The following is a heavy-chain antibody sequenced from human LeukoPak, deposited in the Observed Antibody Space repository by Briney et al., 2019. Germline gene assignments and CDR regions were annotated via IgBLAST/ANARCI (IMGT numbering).Heavy chain of an antibody. CDR1: GFTFSSYN. D-gene: IGHD2-15*01. CDR2: ITSSSTYI. V-gene: IGHV3-21*04. CDR3: ARVLRYCSGGNCYSGGLGYMDV. Sequence: GGSLRLSCAASGFTFSSYNMNWVRQAPGKGLEWVSSITSSSTYIYYADSVKGRFTISRDNAKNSLFLQMNSLRAEDTAVYYCARVLRYCSGGNCYSGGLGYMDVWGKGTTVTISS. J-gene: IGHJ6*03.